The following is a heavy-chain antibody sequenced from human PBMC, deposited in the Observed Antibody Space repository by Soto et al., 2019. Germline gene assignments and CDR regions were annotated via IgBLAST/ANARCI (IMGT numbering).Heavy chain of an antibody. CDR3: ATGGRQWLVTSDFNY. J-gene: IGHJ4*02. Sequence: VQLVESGGGVVQPGRSLRLSCAASGFTFSDYAMHWVRQAPGKVLEWVAVVSHDGRNTHYAYSVKGRFTISRDSSKNTVSLEMTSLRAEDTAVYYCATGGRQWLVTSDFNYWGQGALVTVSS. CDR1: GFTFSDYA. D-gene: IGHD6-19*01. CDR2: VSHDGRNT. V-gene: IGHV3-30*03.